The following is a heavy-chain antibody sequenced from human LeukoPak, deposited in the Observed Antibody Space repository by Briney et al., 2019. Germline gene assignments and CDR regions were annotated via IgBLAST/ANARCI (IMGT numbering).Heavy chain of an antibody. J-gene: IGHJ6*03. Sequence: GGSLRLSCAASGFTFSSYEMNWVRQAPGKGLEWVSYISSSGSTIYYADSVKGRFTISRDNAKNSLYLQMNSLRAEDTAVYYCARVYYDILTGYVGYYYMDVWGKGTTVTVSS. V-gene: IGHV3-48*03. CDR3: ARVYYDILTGYVGYYYMDV. CDR2: ISSSGSTI. D-gene: IGHD3-9*01. CDR1: GFTFSSYE.